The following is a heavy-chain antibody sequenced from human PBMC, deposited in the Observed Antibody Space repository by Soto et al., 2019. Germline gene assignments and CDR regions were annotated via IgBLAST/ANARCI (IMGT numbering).Heavy chain of an antibody. J-gene: IGHJ4*02. CDR1: GGSISSYY. CDR3: ARHHVKDSSGNYYFDF. V-gene: IGHV4-59*08. CDR2: IYYSGTS. D-gene: IGHD3-10*01. Sequence: SETLSLTCTVSGGSISSYYWSWMRQPPGKGLEWIGYIYYSGTSKYNSSLKSRVTISVDTSENLLSLKLSSVTAADTAVYYCARHHVKDSSGNYYFDFWGQGTLVTVSS.